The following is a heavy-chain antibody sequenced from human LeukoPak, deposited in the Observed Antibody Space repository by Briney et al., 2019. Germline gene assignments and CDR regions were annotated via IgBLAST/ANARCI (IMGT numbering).Heavy chain of an antibody. Sequence: SETLSLTCAVYGGSLSDYYWSWIRQSPGKGLEWIGEISHRGRTYYNLSLKSRVTISVDTSKNQFSLKLSSVTAADTAVYYCASLGLHDYVWGSYRPFDYWGQGTLVTVSS. D-gene: IGHD3-16*02. CDR1: GGSLSDYY. J-gene: IGHJ4*02. CDR2: ISHRGRT. V-gene: IGHV4-34*01. CDR3: ASLGLHDYVWGSYRPFDY.